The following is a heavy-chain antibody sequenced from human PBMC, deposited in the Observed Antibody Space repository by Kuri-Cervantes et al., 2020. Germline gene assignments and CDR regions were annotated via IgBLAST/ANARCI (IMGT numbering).Heavy chain of an antibody. V-gene: IGHV3-21*01. CDR2: ISSSSSYI. CDR1: GFTFSSYS. Sequence: GGSLRLSCAASGFTFSSYSMNWVRQAPGKGLEWVSSISSSSSYIYYADSVKGRFTISRDNAKNTLYLQMNSLRAEDTAVYYCAKDLGGYNFYWGQGILVTVSS. J-gene: IGHJ4*02. D-gene: IGHD5-24*01. CDR3: AKDLGGYNFY.